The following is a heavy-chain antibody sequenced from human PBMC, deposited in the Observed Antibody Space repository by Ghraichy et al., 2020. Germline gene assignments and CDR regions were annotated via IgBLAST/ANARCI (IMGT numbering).Heavy chain of an antibody. D-gene: IGHD2-8*01. CDR1: GFTFTDAA. V-gene: IGHV3-15*01. CDR3: TTDINGLDS. J-gene: IGHJ4*02. CDR2: IKSRKDGGTI. Sequence: GGSLRLSCAASGFTFTDAAMSWVRQAPGKGPEWIGRIKSRKDGGTIDYAAPLKERFTISRDDSKKKLWLQMNSLEIGDTALYYCTTDINGLDSWGQGTQVIVSS.